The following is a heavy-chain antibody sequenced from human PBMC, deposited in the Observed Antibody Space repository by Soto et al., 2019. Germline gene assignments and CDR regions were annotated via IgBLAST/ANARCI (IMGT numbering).Heavy chain of an antibody. Sequence: QVQLVESGGGVVQPGESLRLSCAGSGFTFSSYGMDWVRQAPGKGLEWVAVISYDGSNKYYVDSVKGRFTISRDNSNNTLYLQMNSLRAEDTAVYYCAKDRMGAGIRGYFDYWGQGMLVTVSS. J-gene: IGHJ4*02. D-gene: IGHD3-10*01. CDR2: ISYDGSNK. CDR3: AKDRMGAGIRGYFDY. V-gene: IGHV3-30*18. CDR1: GFTFSSYG.